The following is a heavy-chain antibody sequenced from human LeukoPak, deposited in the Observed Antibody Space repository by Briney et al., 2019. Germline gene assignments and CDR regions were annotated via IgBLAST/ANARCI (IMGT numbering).Heavy chain of an antibody. Sequence: PGGSLRLSCAASGFTFSSFAMHWGRHAPGEGREYVSAIRSGGGSTYYANSVKGRFTISRDNSKNTLYLQMGSLRAEDMAVYYCARDDYGDFWGRGTLVTVSS. CDR3: ARDDYGDF. V-gene: IGHV3-64*01. J-gene: IGHJ2*01. CDR2: IRSGGGST. D-gene: IGHD4-17*01. CDR1: GFTFSSFA.